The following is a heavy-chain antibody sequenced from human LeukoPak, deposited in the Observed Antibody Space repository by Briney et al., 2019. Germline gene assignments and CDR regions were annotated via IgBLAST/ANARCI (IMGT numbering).Heavy chain of an antibody. CDR1: GFTFSSCT. Sequence: PGGSLRLSCVASGFTFSSCTMNWVRRAPGKGLEWVSYISTSSSIIKYADSVKGRFTISRDNAKNSLYLEMNSLRDEDTAVYYCARDVWYNFDYWGQGTLVTVTS. CDR3: ARDVWYNFDY. D-gene: IGHD1-1*01. V-gene: IGHV3-48*02. J-gene: IGHJ4*02. CDR2: ISTSSSII.